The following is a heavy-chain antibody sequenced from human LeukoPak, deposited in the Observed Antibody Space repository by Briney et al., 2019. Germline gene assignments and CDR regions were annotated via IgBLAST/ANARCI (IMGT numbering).Heavy chain of an antibody. J-gene: IGHJ4*02. CDR1: GFTFNNAW. Sequence: PGGSLRLSCAASGFTFNNAWMSWVRQAPGKGLEWVSVIYSGGSTYYADSVKGRFTISRDISKNTVSLQMNSLRAEDTAVYYCARDSDYYDSRGHYKGGYFDYWGQGTLVTVSS. CDR2: IYSGGST. CDR3: ARDSDYYDSRGHYKGGYFDY. D-gene: IGHD3-22*01. V-gene: IGHV3-66*01.